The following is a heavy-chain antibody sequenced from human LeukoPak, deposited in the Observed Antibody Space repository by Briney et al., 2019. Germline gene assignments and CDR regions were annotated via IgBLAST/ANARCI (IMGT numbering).Heavy chain of an antibody. CDR1: GFTFGTYW. CDR3: ARDGSIAYDY. D-gene: IGHD6-6*01. Sequence: GGSLRLSCGASGFTFGTYWMHWVRQAPGKGLVWVSGINSDGGTTTYADSVKGRFTISRDNAKNSLYLQMNSLRAEDTAVYYCARDGSIAYDYWGQGTLVTVSS. CDR2: INSDGGTT. V-gene: IGHV3-74*01. J-gene: IGHJ4*02.